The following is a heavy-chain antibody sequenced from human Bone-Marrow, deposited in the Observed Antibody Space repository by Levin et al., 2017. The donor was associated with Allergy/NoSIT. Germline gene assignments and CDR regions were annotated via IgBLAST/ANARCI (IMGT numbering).Heavy chain of an antibody. Sequence: SETLSLTCTVSGGSIDSQNWWTWVRQAPGKGMEWIGEIFHTGSSDYDSSLKSRVTMSVDKSRNQFSLHLSSVTAADTATYYCSRRAYFYDSSGDWANAFDVWGHGTMVTVSS. D-gene: IGHD3-22*01. J-gene: IGHJ3*01. CDR1: GGSIDSQNW. CDR3: SRRAYFYDSSGDWANAFDV. CDR2: IFHTGSS. V-gene: IGHV4/OR15-8*01.